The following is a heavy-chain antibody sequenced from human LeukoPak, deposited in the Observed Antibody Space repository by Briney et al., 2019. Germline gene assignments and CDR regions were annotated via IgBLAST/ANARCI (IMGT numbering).Heavy chain of an antibody. CDR1: GFTFSSYA. CDR2: ISGSGGST. Sequence: GGSLRLSCAASGFTFSSYAMSWVRQAPGKGLEWVSAISGSGGSTYYADPVKGRFTISRDNSKNTLYLQMNSLRAEDTAVYYCAKGRNDFWSGSRIDAFDIWGQGTMVTVSS. CDR3: AKGRNDFWSGSRIDAFDI. D-gene: IGHD3-3*01. J-gene: IGHJ3*02. V-gene: IGHV3-23*01.